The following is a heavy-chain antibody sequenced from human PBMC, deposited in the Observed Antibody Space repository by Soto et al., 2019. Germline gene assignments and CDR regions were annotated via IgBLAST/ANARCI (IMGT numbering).Heavy chain of an antibody. V-gene: IGHV4-34*01. CDR3: ARVKRYPNWFDP. J-gene: IGHJ5*02. CDR2: INHSGST. CDR1: GGSFSGYY. Sequence: ETLSLTCAVYGGSFSGYYWSWIRQPPGKGLEWIGEINHSGSTNYNPSLKSRVTISVDTSKNQFSLKLSSVTAADTAVYYCARVKRYPNWFDPWGQGTLVTVSS. D-gene: IGHD1-1*01.